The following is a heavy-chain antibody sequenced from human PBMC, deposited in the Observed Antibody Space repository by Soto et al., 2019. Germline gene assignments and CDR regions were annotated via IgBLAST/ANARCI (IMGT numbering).Heavy chain of an antibody. CDR3: ASHYYDPSGPPGNDFDY. J-gene: IGHJ4*02. V-gene: IGHV3-30*03. CDR1: RFTFSSYG. CDR2: ISYDGSIK. D-gene: IGHD3-22*01. Sequence: QVQLVESGGGVVQPGRSLRLSCAASRFTFSSYGMHWVRQAPGKGLEWVAVISYDGSIKYYADSVKGRFTISRDNSKNTLYLQVNSLRAEDTAVYYCASHYYDPSGPPGNDFDYWGQGTLVTVSS.